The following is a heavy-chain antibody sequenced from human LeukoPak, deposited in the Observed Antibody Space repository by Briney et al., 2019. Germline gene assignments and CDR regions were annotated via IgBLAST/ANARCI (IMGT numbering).Heavy chain of an antibody. CDR2: ISGRGTNT. CDR3: AKDVITIFRVGGNWFDP. J-gene: IGHJ5*02. D-gene: IGHD3-3*01. Sequence: PGGSLRLSCAASGFTFSDYAMSWVRQAPGKGLEWVSAISGRGTNTYYADSVKGRFTISRDNSKNTLYLQMNSLRAEDTAVYYCAKDVITIFRVGGNWFDPWGQGTLVTVSS. CDR1: GFTFSDYA. V-gene: IGHV3-23*01.